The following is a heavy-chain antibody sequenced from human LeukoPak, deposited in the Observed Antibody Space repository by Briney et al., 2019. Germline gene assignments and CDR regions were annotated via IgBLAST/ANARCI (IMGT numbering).Heavy chain of an antibody. V-gene: IGHV3-48*01. CDR2: ISSTGSTI. J-gene: IGHJ4*02. D-gene: IGHD6-6*01. CDR3: ARGSYSSSNYFDY. Sequence: GGSLRLSCAASGFTFSSYSMNWVRQAPGKGLEWVSYISSTGSTIYYADSVRGRFTISRDNDKTSLYLQLNSLRAEDTAVYYCARGSYSSSNYFDYWGQGTLVTVSS. CDR1: GFTFSSYS.